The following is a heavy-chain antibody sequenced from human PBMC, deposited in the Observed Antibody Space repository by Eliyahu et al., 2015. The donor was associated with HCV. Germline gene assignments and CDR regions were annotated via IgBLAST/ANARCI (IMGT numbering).Heavy chain of an antibody. V-gene: IGHV5-51*01. J-gene: IGHJ4*02. Sequence: EVQLVQSGAEVKKPGESLTISCQGSGYDFTGYWVAWVRQMPGKGLEWMGNVYPGDYDTRYSPSFQGQVTISADKSSSTAYLQWSSLKASDSAMYYCARLRDAYFDYWGQGTLVTVSS. CDR2: VYPGDYDT. CDR1: GYDFTGYW. D-gene: IGHD5-24*01. CDR3: ARLRDAYFDY.